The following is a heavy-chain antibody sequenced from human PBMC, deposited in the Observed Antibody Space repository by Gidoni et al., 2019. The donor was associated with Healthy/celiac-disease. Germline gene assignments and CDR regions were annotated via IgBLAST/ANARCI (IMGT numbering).Heavy chain of an antibody. D-gene: IGHD2-15*01. CDR3: ARDGGNTGWFDP. V-gene: IGHV3-30-3*01. Sequence: SSYAMHWVRQAPGKGLEWVAVISYDGSNKYYADSVKGRFTISRDNSKNTLYLQMNSLRAEDTAVYYCARDGGNTGWFDPWGQGTLVTVSS. CDR2: ISYDGSNK. CDR1: SSYA. J-gene: IGHJ5*02.